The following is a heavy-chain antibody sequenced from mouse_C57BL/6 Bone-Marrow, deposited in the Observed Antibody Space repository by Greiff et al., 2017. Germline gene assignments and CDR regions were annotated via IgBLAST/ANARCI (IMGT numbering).Heavy chain of an antibody. CDR2: IHPNSGST. D-gene: IGHD2-1*01. CDR1: GYTFTSYW. V-gene: IGHV1-64*01. Sequence: QVQLQQPGAELVKPGASVKLSCKASGYTFTSYWMHWVKQRPGQGLEWIGMIHPNSGSTNYNEKFKSKATLTVDKSSSTAYMQLSSLTSEDSAVYYCARFPLYYGNYNYAMDYWGQGTSVTVSS. J-gene: IGHJ4*01. CDR3: ARFPLYYGNYNYAMDY.